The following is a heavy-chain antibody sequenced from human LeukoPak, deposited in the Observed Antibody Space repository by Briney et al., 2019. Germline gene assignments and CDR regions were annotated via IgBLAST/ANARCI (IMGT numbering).Heavy chain of an antibody. CDR1: GGSISSGGYY. CDR2: IYHSGST. D-gene: IGHD3-22*01. J-gene: IGHJ4*02. CDR3: AREDPDRPLLIYDSSGYHFDY. Sequence: SETLSLTCTVSGGSISSGGYYWSWIRQPPGKGLEWIGYIYHSGSTYYNPSLKSRVTISVDRSKNQFSLKLSSVTAADTAVYYCAREDPDRPLLIYDSSGYHFDYWGQGTLVTVSS. V-gene: IGHV4-30-2*01.